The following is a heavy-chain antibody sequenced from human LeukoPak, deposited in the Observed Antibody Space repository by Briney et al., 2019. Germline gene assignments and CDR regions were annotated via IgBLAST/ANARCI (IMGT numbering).Heavy chain of an antibody. J-gene: IGHJ6*04. Sequence: GGSLRLSCAASGFTFSSFWMSWIRQAPGKGLEWVANIKEDGREKYYVDSVKGRFTISRDNAKNSLYLQMNNLRAEDTAVYYCAELGITMIGGVWGKGTTVTISS. D-gene: IGHD3-10*02. CDR2: IKEDGREK. CDR3: AELGITMIGGV. V-gene: IGHV3-7*01. CDR1: GFTFSSFW.